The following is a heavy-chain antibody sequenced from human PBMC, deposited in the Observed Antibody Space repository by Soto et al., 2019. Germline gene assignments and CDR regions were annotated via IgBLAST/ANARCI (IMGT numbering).Heavy chain of an antibody. V-gene: IGHV4-39*01. CDR1: GGSISSSSYY. J-gene: IGHJ5*02. D-gene: IGHD3-16*01. CDR2: IYYSGST. Sequence: PSETLSLTCTVSGGSISSSSYYWGWIRQPPGKGLEWIGSIYYSGSTYYNPSLKSRVTISVDTSKNQFSLKLSSVTAADTAVYYCARRYMNRAVIIATFNWFDPWGQGTLVTVSS. CDR3: ARRYMNRAVIIATFNWFDP.